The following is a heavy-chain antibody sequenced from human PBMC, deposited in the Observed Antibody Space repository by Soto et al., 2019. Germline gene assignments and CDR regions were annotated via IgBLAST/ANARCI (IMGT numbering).Heavy chain of an antibody. V-gene: IGHV4-34*01. D-gene: IGHD3-10*01. J-gene: IGHJ3*02. CDR1: GGSFSGYY. CDR2: INHSGST. CDR3: ARGGYYGSGTVHAFDI. Sequence: SETLSLTCAVYGGSFSGYYWSWIRQPPGKGLEWIGEINHSGSTNYNPSLKSRVTISVDTSKNQFSLKLSSVTAADTAVYYCARGGYYGSGTVHAFDIWGQGTMVTVSS.